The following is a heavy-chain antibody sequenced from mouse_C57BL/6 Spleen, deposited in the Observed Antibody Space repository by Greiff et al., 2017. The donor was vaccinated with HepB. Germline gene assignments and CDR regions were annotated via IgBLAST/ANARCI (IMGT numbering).Heavy chain of an antibody. CDR1: GYSITSGYY. V-gene: IGHV3-6*01. CDR2: ISYDGSN. D-gene: IGHD2-3*01. Sequence: EVQLQESGPGLVKPSQSLSLTCSVTGYSITSGYYWNWIRQFPGNKLEWMGYISYDGSNNYNPSLKNRISITRDTSKNQFFLKLNSVTTEDTATYYCASHFYDGYLDYWGQGTTLTVSS. J-gene: IGHJ2*01. CDR3: ASHFYDGYLDY.